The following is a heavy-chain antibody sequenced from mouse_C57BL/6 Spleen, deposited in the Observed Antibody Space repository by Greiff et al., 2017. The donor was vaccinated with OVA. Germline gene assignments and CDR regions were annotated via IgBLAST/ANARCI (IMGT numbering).Heavy chain of an antibody. CDR1: GFTFSSYA. CDR3: ARDQGPYYGSSYAMDY. V-gene: IGHV5-4*01. J-gene: IGHJ4*01. CDR2: ISDGGSYT. D-gene: IGHD1-1*01. Sequence: VQLKESGGGLVKPGGSLKLSCAASGFTFSSYAMSWVRQTPEKRLEWVATISDGGSYTYYPDNVKGRFTISRDNAKNNLYLQMSHLKSEDTAMYYCARDQGPYYGSSYAMDYWGQGTSVTVSS.